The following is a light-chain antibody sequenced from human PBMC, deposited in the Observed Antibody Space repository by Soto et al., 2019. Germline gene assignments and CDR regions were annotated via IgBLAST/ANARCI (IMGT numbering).Light chain of an antibody. CDR3: QQTYTTPWT. CDR1: QSINSY. Sequence: DIQMTQSPSSLSASIGDRVTITCRASQSINSYLNWYQQKPGKAPKLLIYATSSLQSGVPSRFSGRGSGTDFTLTISSLQPEDSATYYCQQTYTTPWTFGQGTKVEIK. J-gene: IGKJ1*01. CDR2: ATS. V-gene: IGKV1-39*01.